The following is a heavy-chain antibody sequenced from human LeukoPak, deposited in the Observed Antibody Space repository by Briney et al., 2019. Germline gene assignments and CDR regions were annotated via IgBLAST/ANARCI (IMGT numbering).Heavy chain of an antibody. CDR1: GVTLITYA. CDR2: LSGGGGSA. D-gene: IGHD3-10*01. CDR3: AKAPTMVQGVITDY. J-gene: IGHJ4*02. Sequence: RGSLRHSCAASGVTLITYATCSGRHAPGEGLEWGSPLSGGGGSAYYADSVKGRLTISRDNSKNTLYLQINSLRAEDTAVYYCAKAPTMVQGVITDYWGQGTLVTVSS. V-gene: IGHV3-23*01.